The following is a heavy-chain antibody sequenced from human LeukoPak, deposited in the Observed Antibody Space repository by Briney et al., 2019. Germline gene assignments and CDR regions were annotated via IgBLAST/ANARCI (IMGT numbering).Heavy chain of an antibody. CDR1: GFTFSSYA. Sequence: GGSLRLSCAASGFTFSSYALSWVRQAPGRGLEGVSDISGSGGSTYYADSVKGRFTISRDNSKNTLYLQMNSLRAEDTAVYYCSRSLITMVRGVIAYWGQGTLVTVSS. D-gene: IGHD3-10*01. CDR2: ISGSGGST. V-gene: IGHV3-23*01. J-gene: IGHJ4*02. CDR3: SRSLITMVRGVIAY.